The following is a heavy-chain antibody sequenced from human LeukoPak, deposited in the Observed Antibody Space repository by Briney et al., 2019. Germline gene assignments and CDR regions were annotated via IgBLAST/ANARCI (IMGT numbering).Heavy chain of an antibody. Sequence: GRSLRLSCAASGFTFSSYGMHWVRQAPGKGLEWVAVISYDGSNKFYADSVKGRFTISRDNSNKMLYLQVNSLRADDTAVYYCARDGSGSYFSWGQGTLVTVSS. D-gene: IGHD1-26*01. CDR1: GFTFSSYG. CDR3: ARDGSGSYFS. J-gene: IGHJ5*02. CDR2: ISYDGSNK. V-gene: IGHV3-30*03.